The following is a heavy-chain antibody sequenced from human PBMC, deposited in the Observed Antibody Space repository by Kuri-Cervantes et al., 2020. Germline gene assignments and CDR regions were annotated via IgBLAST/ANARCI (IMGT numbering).Heavy chain of an antibody. CDR3: ASPSSDGDYYYYYGMDV. D-gene: IGHD4-17*01. Sequence: GESLKISCAASGFTFSSYGMHWVRQAPGKGLEWVAVISYDGSNKYYADSVKGRFTISRGNSKNTLYLQMNSLRAEDTAVYYCASPSSDGDYYYYYGMDVWGQGTTVTVSS. CDR1: GFTFSSYG. V-gene: IGHV3-30*03. J-gene: IGHJ6*02. CDR2: ISYDGSNK.